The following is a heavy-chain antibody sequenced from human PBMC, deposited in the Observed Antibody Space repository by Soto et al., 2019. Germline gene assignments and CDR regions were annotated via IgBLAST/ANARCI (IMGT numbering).Heavy chain of an antibody. V-gene: IGHV4-59*01. CDR3: ARAPDFWSGYSNWFDP. Sequence: TLSLTCTVSGGSISSYYWSWIRQPPGKGLEWIGYIYYSGSTNYNPSLKSRVTISVDTSKNQFSLKLSSVTAADTAVYYCARAPDFWSGYSNWFDPWGQGTLVTVSS. CDR1: GGSISSYY. J-gene: IGHJ5*02. D-gene: IGHD3-3*01. CDR2: IYYSGST.